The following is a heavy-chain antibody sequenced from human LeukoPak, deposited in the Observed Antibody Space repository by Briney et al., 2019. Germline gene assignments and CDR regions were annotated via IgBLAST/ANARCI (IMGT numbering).Heavy chain of an antibody. V-gene: IGHV4-34*01. Sequence: PSETLSLTCAVYGGSFSGYYWSWIRQPPVKGLEWIGEINHSGSTYYNPSLKSRVTISVDTSKNQFSLKLSSVTAADTAVYYCARLGLAGQVSDYWGQGTLVTVSS. CDR2: INHSGST. J-gene: IGHJ4*02. D-gene: IGHD3/OR15-3a*01. CDR3: ARLGLAGQVSDY. CDR1: GGSFSGYY.